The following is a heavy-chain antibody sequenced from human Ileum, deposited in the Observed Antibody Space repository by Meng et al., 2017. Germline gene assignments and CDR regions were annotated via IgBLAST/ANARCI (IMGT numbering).Heavy chain of an antibody. CDR3: ARENDNWNYFDY. V-gene: IGHV1-3*01. CDR2: INAGNGNI. CDR1: GYTFRNYP. J-gene: IGHJ4*02. Sequence: QVQLVQSGSEVTKVGASVTLSCTASGYTFRNYPLHWVRQAPGQRPEWMGWINAGNGNIKISQKFQGRITITSDTSATAYMELSSLRSEDTAVYFCARENDNWNYFDYWGQGILVVASS. D-gene: IGHD1-1*01.